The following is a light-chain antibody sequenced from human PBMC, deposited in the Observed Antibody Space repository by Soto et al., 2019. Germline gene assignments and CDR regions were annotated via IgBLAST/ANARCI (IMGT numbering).Light chain of an antibody. V-gene: IGKV1-9*01. Sequence: IQLTQSPSSLSASVGDRVTISCRASQGISSYLAWYQQKPGKAPKLLIYAASILQSGIPSRFSGSGSGTDFTLTISSLQPDDFATYYYQQLNTYPWTFGQGTKVDI. CDR3: QQLNTYPWT. J-gene: IGKJ1*01. CDR2: AAS. CDR1: QGISSY.